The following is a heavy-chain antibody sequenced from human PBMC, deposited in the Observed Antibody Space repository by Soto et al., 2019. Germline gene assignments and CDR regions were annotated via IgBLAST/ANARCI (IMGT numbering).Heavy chain of an antibody. CDR2: IYHSGST. J-gene: IGHJ5*02. CDR3: ARHPSDFWFDP. V-gene: IGHV4-4*02. Sequence: SETLSLTCRVSGDSISSTFWWTWLRQPPGKGLEWIGEIYHSGSTRYNPSLKSRVTISVDKPNNQFSLKLTSVTGADTAVYYCARHPSDFWFDPWGQGTLVTVSS. D-gene: IGHD2-21*02. CDR1: GDSISSTFW.